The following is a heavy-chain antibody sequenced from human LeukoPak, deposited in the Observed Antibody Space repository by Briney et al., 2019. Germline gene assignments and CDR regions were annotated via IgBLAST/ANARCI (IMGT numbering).Heavy chain of an antibody. Sequence: PSETLSLTCTVSGGSISSYYWSWIRQPPGKGLEWIGYIYYSGSTNYNPSLKSRVTISVDTSKNQFSLKLSSVTAADTAVYYCARDYYDDAFDIWGQGTMVTVSS. V-gene: IGHV4-59*01. CDR3: ARDYYDDAFDI. CDR2: IYYSGST. D-gene: IGHD3-22*01. J-gene: IGHJ3*02. CDR1: GGSISSYY.